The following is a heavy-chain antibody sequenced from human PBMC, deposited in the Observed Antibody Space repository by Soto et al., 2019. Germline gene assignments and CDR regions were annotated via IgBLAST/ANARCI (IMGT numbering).Heavy chain of an antibody. Sequence: GGSLRLSCAASGFSFSYYDMHWVRQAPGKGLEWVAVISYDGSNRYYADSVKGRFTISRDNSKNTLYLQMNSLRAEDTAVYYCAPVKRYFDCLLPTASFDYWGQGTLVTVPS. CDR1: GFSFSYYD. J-gene: IGHJ4*02. CDR3: APVKRYFDCLLPTASFDY. D-gene: IGHD3-9*01. V-gene: IGHV3-30*03. CDR2: ISYDGSNR.